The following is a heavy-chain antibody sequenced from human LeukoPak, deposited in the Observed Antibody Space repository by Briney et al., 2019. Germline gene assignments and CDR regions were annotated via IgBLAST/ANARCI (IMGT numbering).Heavy chain of an antibody. D-gene: IGHD5-24*01. Sequence: SETLSLTCTVSGGSISSSSYYWGWIRQPPGKGLEWIGSIYYSGSTYYNPSLKSRVTISVDMSKNQFSLKLSSVTAADTAVYYCAREEATIGGDAFDIWGQGTMVTVSS. CDR3: AREEATIGGDAFDI. CDR2: IYYSGST. V-gene: IGHV4-39*07. CDR1: GGSISSSSYY. J-gene: IGHJ3*02.